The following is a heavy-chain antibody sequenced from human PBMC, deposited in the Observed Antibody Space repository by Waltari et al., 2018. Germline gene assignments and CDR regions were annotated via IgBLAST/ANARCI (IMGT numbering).Heavy chain of an antibody. J-gene: IGHJ4*02. CDR3: ASSRGYTIPFDY. CDR2: IYYSGST. CDR1: GGSISSHY. Sequence: QVQLQESGPGLVKPSETLSLTCTVSGGSISSHYWSWIRQPPGKGLEWIGYIYYSGSTNYNPSLKSRVTISVDTSKNQFSLKLSSVTAADTAVYYCASSRGYTIPFDYWGQGTLVTVSS. D-gene: IGHD3-22*01. V-gene: IGHV4-59*11.